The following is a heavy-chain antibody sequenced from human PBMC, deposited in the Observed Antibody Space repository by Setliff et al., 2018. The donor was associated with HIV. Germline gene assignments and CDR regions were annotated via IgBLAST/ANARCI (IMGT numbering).Heavy chain of an antibody. J-gene: IGHJ4*02. Sequence: NPSETLSLTCTVSGGSINGHSWSWIRQPPGKVLEWIGYIDHSETTNYNPSLKSRPTISIDTSKTKFSLNLSSVTAADTAVYYCARTTVRDFGLVITNFDQWGLGTLVTVSS. CDR3: ARTTVRDFGLVITNFDQ. CDR2: IDHSETT. V-gene: IGHV4-59*11. CDR1: GGSINGHS. D-gene: IGHD3-3*01.